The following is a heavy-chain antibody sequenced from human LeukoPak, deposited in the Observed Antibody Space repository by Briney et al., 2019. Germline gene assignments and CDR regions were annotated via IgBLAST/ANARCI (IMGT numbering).Heavy chain of an antibody. J-gene: IGHJ3*02. V-gene: IGHV1-69*04. Sequence: SVKVSCKASGGTFSSYAISWVRQAPGQGLEWMGRIIPILGIANYAQKFQGRDTITADKSTSTAYMELSSLRSEDTAMYYCARDLGATEGDDAFDIWGQGTMVTVSS. CDR1: GGTFSSYA. CDR2: IIPILGIA. CDR3: ARDLGATEGDDAFDI. D-gene: IGHD1-26*01.